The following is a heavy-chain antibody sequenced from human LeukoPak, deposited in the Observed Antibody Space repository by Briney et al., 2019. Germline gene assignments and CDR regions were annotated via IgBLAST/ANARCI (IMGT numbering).Heavy chain of an antibody. CDR3: TSYSNYVGYFDY. Sequence: SESLSLTCTVSGGSISNYYWSWIRQPAGKGLEWIGRIFTSGSTNYNPSLKSRVTMSVDTSKNQFSLKLSSVTAADTAVYYCTSYSNYVGYFDYWGQGTLLTVSS. D-gene: IGHD4-11*01. CDR2: IFTSGST. CDR1: GGSISNYY. J-gene: IGHJ4*02. V-gene: IGHV4-4*07.